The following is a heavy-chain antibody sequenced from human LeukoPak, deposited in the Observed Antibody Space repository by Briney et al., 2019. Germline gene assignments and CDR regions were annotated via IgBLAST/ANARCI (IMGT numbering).Heavy chain of an antibody. CDR3: AKDGRLGFGENTRETDY. V-gene: IGHV3-23*01. D-gene: IGHD3-10*01. Sequence: GGSLRLSCAASGFTFSSYAMSWVRQAPGKGLEWVSAISGSGGSTYYADSVKGRFTISRDNSKNTLYLQMNSLRAEDTAVYYCAKDGRLGFGENTRETDYWGQGTLVTVSS. CDR2: ISGSGGST. J-gene: IGHJ4*02. CDR1: GFTFSSYA.